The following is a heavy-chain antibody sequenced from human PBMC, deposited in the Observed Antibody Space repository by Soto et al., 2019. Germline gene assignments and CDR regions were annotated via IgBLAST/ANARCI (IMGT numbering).Heavy chain of an antibody. CDR2: IYSDGST. CDR1: GFTVSSNY. D-gene: IGHD1-26*01. J-gene: IGHJ4*02. CDR3: ARGNSPLFDY. Sequence: EVQLVESGGGVVQPGGSLTLSCAASGFTVSSNYMTWVRQAPGKGLEWVSVIYSDGSTYYADSVKGRFTASRHNSRNTLYLQMNSLRAEDTAMYYGARGNSPLFDYWGQGALGTVSS. V-gene: IGHV3-53*04.